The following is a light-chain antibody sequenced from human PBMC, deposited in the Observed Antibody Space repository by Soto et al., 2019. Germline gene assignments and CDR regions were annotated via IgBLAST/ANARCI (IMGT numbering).Light chain of an antibody. CDR2: GAS. V-gene: IGKV3-15*01. Sequence: EIVMTQSPATLSLSPGERATLSCRASQSVSSNVAWYQQIPGQTPRLLIYGASTRATGIPVRFSGSGSGTESTLTISSLQSEDFAVYYCQQYGSSPLTFGRGTKVDIK. J-gene: IGKJ4*01. CDR3: QQYGSSPLT. CDR1: QSVSSN.